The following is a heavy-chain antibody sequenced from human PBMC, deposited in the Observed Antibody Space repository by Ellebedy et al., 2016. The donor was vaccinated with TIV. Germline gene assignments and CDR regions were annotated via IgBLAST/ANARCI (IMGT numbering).Heavy chain of an antibody. CDR3: ARDRGYDTFDY. CDR1: GFTFSIYW. CDR2: TSGSGSLT. V-gene: IGHV3-21*01. J-gene: IGHJ4*02. D-gene: IGHD5-12*01. Sequence: PGGSLRLSCAASGFTFSIYWMNWVRQAPGKGLEWVSATSGSGSLTYYADSVRGRFTISRDNAKNSLYLQMNSLRAEDTAVYYCARDRGYDTFDYWGQGILVTVSS.